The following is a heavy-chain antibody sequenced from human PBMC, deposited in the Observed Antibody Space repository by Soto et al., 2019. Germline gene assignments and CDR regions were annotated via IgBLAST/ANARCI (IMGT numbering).Heavy chain of an antibody. Sequence: QVQLVQSGAEVKKPGASVKVSCKVSGYTLTELSMHWVRQAPGKGLEWMGGFDPEDGETIYAQKFQGRVTMTEDTSTDTAYMELSSLRSEDTAVYYCAKDLSAYCSTTSCYYYGGITFDYWGQGTLVTVSS. CDR1: GYTLTELS. D-gene: IGHD2-2*01. CDR2: FDPEDGET. V-gene: IGHV1-24*01. CDR3: AKDLSAYCSTTSCYYYGGITFDY. J-gene: IGHJ4*02.